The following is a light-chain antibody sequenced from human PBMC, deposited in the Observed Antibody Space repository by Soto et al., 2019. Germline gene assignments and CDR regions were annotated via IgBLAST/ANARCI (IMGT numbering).Light chain of an antibody. Sequence: DIQVTQSPSSLSASVGDRITLTCRTSQTVGTYLNWYQHKPGKAPKLLISGASTLQSGVPSRFSGSGSGTDFTLTISSLQPEDFATYYCQQSYSSPVNFGGGTK. CDR2: GAS. J-gene: IGKJ4*01. V-gene: IGKV1-39*01. CDR1: QTVGTY. CDR3: QQSYSSPVN.